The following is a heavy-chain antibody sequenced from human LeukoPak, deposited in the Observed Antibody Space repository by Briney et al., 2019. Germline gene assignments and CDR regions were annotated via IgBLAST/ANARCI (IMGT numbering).Heavy chain of an antibody. Sequence: SGPALVKPTQTLTLTCTFSGFSLSTSGMCVSWIRQPPGKALEWLARIDWDDDKYYSTSLKTRLTISKDTSKNQVVLTVTNMDPVDTATYHCARIRIAVADYFDYWGQGTLVTVSS. CDR2: IDWDDDK. CDR1: GFSLSTSGMC. J-gene: IGHJ4*02. CDR3: ARIRIAVADYFDY. V-gene: IGHV2-70*11. D-gene: IGHD6-19*01.